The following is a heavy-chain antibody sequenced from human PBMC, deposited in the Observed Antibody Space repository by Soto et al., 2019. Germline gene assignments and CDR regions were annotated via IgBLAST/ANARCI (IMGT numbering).Heavy chain of an antibody. CDR2: ISAYNGNT. CDR1: GYTFTSYG. V-gene: IGHV1-18*01. Sequence: GASVKVSCKASGYTFTSYGISWVRQAPGQGLEWMGWISAYNGNTNYAQKVQGRVTMTTDTSPSTAYMELRSLRSDDTAVYYCARYSSSSGDSGFRAYYSYGMDVWSQGTTVTVSS. D-gene: IGHD6-6*01. J-gene: IGHJ6*02. CDR3: ARYSSSSGDSGFRAYYSYGMDV.